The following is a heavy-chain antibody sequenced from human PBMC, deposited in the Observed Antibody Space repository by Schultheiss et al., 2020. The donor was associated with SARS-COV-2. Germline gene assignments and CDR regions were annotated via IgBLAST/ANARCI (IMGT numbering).Heavy chain of an antibody. CDR3: ARGLPYSSSWYYGY. V-gene: IGHV3-30*04. CDR2: IRGSGGNT. Sequence: GGSLRLSCAASGFTFSSYAMHWVRQAPGKGLEWVSVIRGSGGNTFYADSVKGRFIMTRDNSKNTLYLQMNSLRAEDTAVYYCARGLPYSSSWYYGYWGQGTLVTVSS. CDR1: GFTFSSYA. J-gene: IGHJ4*02. D-gene: IGHD6-13*01.